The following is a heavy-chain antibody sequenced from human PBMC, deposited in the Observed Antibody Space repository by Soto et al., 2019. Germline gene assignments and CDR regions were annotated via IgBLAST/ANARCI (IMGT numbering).Heavy chain of an antibody. Sequence: GGSLRLSCAASGFTVSSNYMSWVRQAPGKGLEWVSVIYSGGSTYYADSVKGRFTISRDNSKNTLYLQMNSLRAEDTAVYYCAREAYKEGQGFDIWGQGTMVTVSS. J-gene: IGHJ3*02. CDR1: GFTVSSNY. V-gene: IGHV3-66*01. D-gene: IGHD1-20*01. CDR2: IYSGGST. CDR3: AREAYKEGQGFDI.